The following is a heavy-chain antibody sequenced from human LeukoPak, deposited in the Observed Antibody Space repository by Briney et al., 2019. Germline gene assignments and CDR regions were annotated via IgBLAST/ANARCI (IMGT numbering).Heavy chain of an antibody. CDR3: ARVWPYDWNYYYYMDV. D-gene: IGHD1-20*01. Sequence: AETLSLTCTGSGVSISSSSYYWGWLRQAPGKGLEWIGSIYYSGSSYNNPVLISLVSISVDTSKNQFSLKLSSVTAADPAVYYCARVWPYDWNYYYYMDVWGKGTTVTVSS. V-gene: IGHV4-39*07. J-gene: IGHJ6*03. CDR1: GVSISSSSYY. CDR2: IYYSGSS.